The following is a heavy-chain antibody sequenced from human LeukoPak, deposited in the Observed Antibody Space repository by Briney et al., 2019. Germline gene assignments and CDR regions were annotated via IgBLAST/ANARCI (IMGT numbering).Heavy chain of an antibody. V-gene: IGHV1-69*13. CDR2: IIPIFGTA. J-gene: IGHJ4*02. D-gene: IGHD5-12*01. CDR1: GGTFSSYA. Sequence: SVKVSCKASGGTFSSYALSWVRQAPGQGLEWMGGIIPIFGTANYAQKFQGRVTITADESTSTAYMELSSLRSEDTAEYYCASGYSGPLDYWGQGTLVTVSS. CDR3: ASGYSGPLDY.